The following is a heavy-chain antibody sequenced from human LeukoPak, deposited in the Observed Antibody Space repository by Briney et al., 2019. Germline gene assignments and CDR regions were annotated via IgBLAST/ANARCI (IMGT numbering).Heavy chain of an antibody. CDR1: GASIDTYH. D-gene: IGHD7-27*01. Sequence: SETLSLTCTVSGASIDTYHWNWIRQPAGKGPEXXGRIYSSGSTNYNPSLKGRVTMSVETSTNQVSLKVTSVTAADTAVYYCASGADAFETSGDYFDYWGQGTLVTVSS. CDR2: IYSSGST. CDR3: ASGADAFETSGDYFDY. V-gene: IGHV4-4*07. J-gene: IGHJ4*02.